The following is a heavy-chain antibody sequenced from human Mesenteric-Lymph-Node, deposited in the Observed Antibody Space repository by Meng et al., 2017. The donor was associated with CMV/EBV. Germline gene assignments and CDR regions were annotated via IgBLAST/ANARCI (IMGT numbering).Heavy chain of an antibody. CDR3: ARAGPIVVVPAAPYY. CDR2: ISYDGSNK. J-gene: IGHJ4*02. CDR1: GFTFSSYA. Sequence: SGFTFSSYAMHWVRQAPGKGLEWVAVISYDGSNKYYADSVKGRFTISRDNSKNTLYLQMNSLRAEDTAVYYCARAGPIVVVPAAPYYWGQGTLVTVSS. D-gene: IGHD2-2*01. V-gene: IGHV3-30*04.